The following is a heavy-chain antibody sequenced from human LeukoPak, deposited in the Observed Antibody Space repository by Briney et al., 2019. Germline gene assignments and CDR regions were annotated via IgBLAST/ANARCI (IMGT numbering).Heavy chain of an antibody. CDR3: ARDSVVVIVPAAMDY. V-gene: IGHV3-7*01. CDR1: GFTFSSYW. CDR2: IKQDGSER. Sequence: GGSLRLSCVGSGFTFSSYWMSWVRQAPGKGLEWVASIKQDGSERYYVDSVKGRFTISRDNAKNSLYLQMNSLRAEDTAVYYCARDSVVVIVPAAMDYWGQGTLVTVSS. D-gene: IGHD2-2*01. J-gene: IGHJ4*02.